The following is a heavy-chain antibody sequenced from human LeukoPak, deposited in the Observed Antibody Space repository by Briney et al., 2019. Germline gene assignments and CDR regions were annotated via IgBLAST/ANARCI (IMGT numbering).Heavy chain of an antibody. D-gene: IGHD2-15*01. CDR2: IWYDGSNP. V-gene: IGHV3-33*01. CDR3: ARGIGGSDRAVDY. J-gene: IGHJ4*02. CDR1: GFTFKNYA. Sequence: PGGSLRLSCAASGFTFKNYAMHWVRQAPGKGLEWVTFIWYDGSNPKYVDSVKGRFTISRDNSKNTLYLQMNSLRDEDTAVYFCARGIGGSDRAVDYWGQGTLVTVSS.